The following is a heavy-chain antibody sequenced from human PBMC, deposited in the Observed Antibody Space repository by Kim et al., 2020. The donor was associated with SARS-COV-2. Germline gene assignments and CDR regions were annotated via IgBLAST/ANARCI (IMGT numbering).Heavy chain of an antibody. V-gene: IGHV3-30*07. J-gene: IGHJ4*02. CDR3: ARDTIGWNYYFDY. D-gene: IGHD1-7*01. Sequence: YSEDPLTGRVTISKDNSKNTLYLQMNSLRAEDTAVYYCARDTIGWNYYFDYWGQGTLVTVSS.